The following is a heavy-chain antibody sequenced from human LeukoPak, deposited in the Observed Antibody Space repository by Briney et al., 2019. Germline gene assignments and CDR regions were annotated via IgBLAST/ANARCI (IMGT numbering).Heavy chain of an antibody. CDR2: IDTANGNT. J-gene: IGHJ5*01. CDR1: GYTFTNYP. Sequence: ASVKVSCKPSGYTFTNYPLNWVRQAPGQGLEWMGWIDTANGNTKYLQKFQGRVTITRDTSARIVYMELSSLRFEDTAVYYCARPGASSPGNWFASWGQGSLVTVSS. D-gene: IGHD6-13*01. V-gene: IGHV1-3*04. CDR3: ARPGASSPGNWFAS.